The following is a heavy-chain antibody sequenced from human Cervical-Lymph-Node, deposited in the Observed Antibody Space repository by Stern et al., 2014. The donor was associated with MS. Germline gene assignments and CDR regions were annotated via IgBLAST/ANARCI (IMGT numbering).Heavy chain of an antibody. D-gene: IGHD1-26*01. CDR3: ARDLSWSYEY. CDR2: IRTKAQSYST. CDR1: GFTFSDYY. J-gene: IGHJ4*02. Sequence: EVQLLESGGGLVQPGGSLRLSCAASGFTFSDYYMDWVRQAPGKGLEWVGRIRTKAQSYSTDYAASVKGRFTISRDDSKDSLYLQMNSLKTEDTALYYCARDLSWSYEYWGQGTPVSVSS. V-gene: IGHV3-72*01.